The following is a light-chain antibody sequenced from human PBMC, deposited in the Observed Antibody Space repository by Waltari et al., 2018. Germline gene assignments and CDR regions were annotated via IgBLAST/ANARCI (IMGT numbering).Light chain of an antibody. CDR1: QDISNW. V-gene: IGKV1D-12*01. CDR2: AAS. J-gene: IGKJ2*01. CDR3: QQVNSYPFT. Sequence: DIQMTQSPSYVSASVGARVTITCRASQDISNWLAWDQQRPGEAPKLLIYAASILQSGVPSRFSGSGSGSDFTLTITSLQPDDFGSYHCQQVNSYPFTFGQGTKLEI.